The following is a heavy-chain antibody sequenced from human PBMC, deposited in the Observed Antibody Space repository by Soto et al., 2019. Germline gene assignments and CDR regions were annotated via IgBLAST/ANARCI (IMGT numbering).Heavy chain of an antibody. CDR3: AREVAQQLAGSVWFDP. Sequence: QVQLVQSGAEVKKPGASVKVSCKASGYTFTSYYMHWVRQAPGQGLEWMGIINPSGGSTSYAQKFQGRVTMTRDTSTSTVYMELSSLRSEDTAVYYCAREVAQQLAGSVWFDPWGQGTLVTVSS. J-gene: IGHJ5*02. D-gene: IGHD6-13*01. CDR1: GYTFTSYY. V-gene: IGHV1-46*03. CDR2: INPSGGST.